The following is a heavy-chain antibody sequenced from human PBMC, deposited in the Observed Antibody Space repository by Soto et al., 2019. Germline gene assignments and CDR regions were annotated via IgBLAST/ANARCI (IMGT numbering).Heavy chain of an antibody. CDR1: GFTFSSYG. Sequence: QVQLVESGGGVVQPGRSLRLSCAASGFTFSSYGMHWVRQAPGKGLEWVAVIWYDGSNKYYADSVKGRFTISRDNSKNALYLQMNGLRAEDTAVYYCARDLHRGYYDSSGYYPYWGQGTLVTVSS. D-gene: IGHD3-22*01. CDR3: ARDLHRGYYDSSGYYPY. V-gene: IGHV3-33*01. J-gene: IGHJ4*02. CDR2: IWYDGSNK.